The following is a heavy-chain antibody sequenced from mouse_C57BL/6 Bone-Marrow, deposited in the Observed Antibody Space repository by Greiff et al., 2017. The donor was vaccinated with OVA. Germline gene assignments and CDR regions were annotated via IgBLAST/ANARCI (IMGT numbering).Heavy chain of an antibody. Sequence: EVQLQESGGGLVKPGGSLKLSCAASGFTFSDYGMHWVRQAPEKRLEWVAYISLGSSHNYYSDTVKGLFTISRDNAKNTLFLQMTNLRSEDTAMYYCAREIYSIYVRSYYAMDYWGQGTAVTVSS. CDR2: ISLGSSHN. CDR1: GFTFSDYG. D-gene: IGHD2-5*01. CDR3: AREIYSIYVRSYYAMDY. J-gene: IGHJ4*01. V-gene: IGHV5-17*01.